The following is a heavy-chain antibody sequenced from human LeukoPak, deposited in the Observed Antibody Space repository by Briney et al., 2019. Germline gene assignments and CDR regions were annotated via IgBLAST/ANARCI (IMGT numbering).Heavy chain of an antibody. J-gene: IGHJ4*02. D-gene: IGHD3-9*01. CDR1: GFTFSSYS. CDR3: ARSYYDILTGQPYYFDY. CDR2: ISSSSTYI. V-gene: IGHV3-21*01. Sequence: PGGSLRLSCAASGFTFSSYSMNWVRQAPGKGLEWVSCISSSSTYIYYAHSVKGRFTISRDNAKNSLHLQMDSLRVEDTAVYYCARSYYDILTGQPYYFDYWGQGALVTVSS.